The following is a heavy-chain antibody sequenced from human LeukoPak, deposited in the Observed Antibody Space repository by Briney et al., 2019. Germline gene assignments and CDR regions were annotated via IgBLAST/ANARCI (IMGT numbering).Heavy chain of an antibody. J-gene: IGHJ6*01. CDR1: GDSVFRKNAA. CDR2: TFYTSMWYN. Sequence: SQTLSLTCAISGDSVFRKNAAWNWIRQSPSRGLEWLGRTFYTSMWYNDYAVSMKSRITINPDTSKNQFSLQLNSVTPEDTAVYYCAGGDYYYYGMDVWGQGTTVTVSS. CDR3: AGGDYYYYGMDV. V-gene: IGHV6-1*01.